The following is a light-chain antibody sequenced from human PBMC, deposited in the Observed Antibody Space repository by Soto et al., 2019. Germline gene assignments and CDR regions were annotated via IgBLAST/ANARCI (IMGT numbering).Light chain of an antibody. J-gene: IGKJ1*01. V-gene: IGKV1-27*01. Sequence: DIQMTQSPSSLSASVGDRVTITCRARQGISNYLAWDQQKPGKVPKLLIYAASPLQSGVPSRFSGSGSGTDFTLTISSLQHEDVATYYCQKYNSAPRGTFGQGTKVEIK. CDR2: AAS. CDR1: QGISNY. CDR3: QKYNSAPRGT.